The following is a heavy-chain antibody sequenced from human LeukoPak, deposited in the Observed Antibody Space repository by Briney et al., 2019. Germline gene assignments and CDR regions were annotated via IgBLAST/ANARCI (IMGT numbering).Heavy chain of an antibody. CDR1: GFTFRNAW. V-gene: IGHV3-15*01. D-gene: IGHD6-13*01. J-gene: IGHJ3*02. CDR2: IKSKTDGGTT. Sequence: GGSLRLTCAASGFTFRNAWMSWVRQAPGKGLEWVGRIKSKTDGGTTDYAAPVKGRFIISRDDSRDTLYLQMNSLKTEDTAVYYCTRLSIAAAGTGAFDIWGQGTMVTVSS. CDR3: TRLSIAAAGTGAFDI.